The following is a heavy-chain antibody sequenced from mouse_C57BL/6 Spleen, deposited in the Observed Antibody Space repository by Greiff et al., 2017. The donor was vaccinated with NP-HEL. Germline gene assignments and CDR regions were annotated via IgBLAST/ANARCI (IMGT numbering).Heavy chain of an antibody. J-gene: IGHJ2*01. CDR2: IDPNSGGT. Sequence: QVQLQQPGAELVKPGASVQLSCKASGYTFTSYWMHWVKQRPGRGLEWIGRIDPNSGGTKYNEKFKSKATLTVDKPSSTAYMHLSSLTAEDSAFYYCARGEDGPYYCDYWGKGTTLTVSS. V-gene: IGHV1-72*01. CDR1: GYTFTSYW. D-gene: IGHD2-3*01. CDR3: ARGEDGPYYCDY.